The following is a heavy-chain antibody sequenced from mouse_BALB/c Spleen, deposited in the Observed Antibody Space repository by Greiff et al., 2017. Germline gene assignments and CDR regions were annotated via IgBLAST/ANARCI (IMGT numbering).Heavy chain of an antibody. V-gene: IGHV5-12-1*01. CDR1: GFAFSSYD. J-gene: IGHJ1*01. CDR3: ARHGYGNWYFDV. CDR2: ISSGGGST. Sequence: EVQLVESGGGLVKPGGSLKLSCAASGFAFSSYDMSWVRQTPEKRLEWVAYISSGGGSTYYPDTVKGRFTISRDNAKNTLYLQMSSLKSEDTAMYYCARHGYGNWYFDVWGAGTTVTVSS. D-gene: IGHD2-1*01.